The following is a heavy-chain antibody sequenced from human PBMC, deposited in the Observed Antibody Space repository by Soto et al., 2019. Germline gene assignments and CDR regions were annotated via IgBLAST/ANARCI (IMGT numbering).Heavy chain of an antibody. J-gene: IGHJ4*02. CDR1: GGSISSGDYY. CDR3: ARGRSASWLVHPYYFDY. Sequence: QVQLQESGPGLVKPSQTLSLTCTVSGGSISSGDYYCSWIRQPPGKGLEWIGYIYYSGSTYYNPSLKSRVTISVDTSKNQFSLKLSSVTAADTAVYCCARGRSASWLVHPYYFDYWGQGTLVTVSS. V-gene: IGHV4-30-4*01. CDR2: IYYSGST. D-gene: IGHD6-19*01.